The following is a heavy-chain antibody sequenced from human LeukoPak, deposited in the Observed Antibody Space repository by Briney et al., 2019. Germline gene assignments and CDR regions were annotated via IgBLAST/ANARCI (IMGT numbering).Heavy chain of an antibody. CDR2: ISWNSGSI. D-gene: IGHD6-13*01. V-gene: IGHV3-9*03. CDR3: AKDVGSSWRHSFIGD. J-gene: IGHJ4*02. CDR1: GFTFDDYA. Sequence: GRSLRLSCATSGFTFDDYAMHWVRQAPGKCLEWVSGISWNSGSIGYADSVKGRFTISRDNAKNSLYLQMNSLRAEDMALYYCAKDVGSSWRHSFIGDWGQGTLVTVSS.